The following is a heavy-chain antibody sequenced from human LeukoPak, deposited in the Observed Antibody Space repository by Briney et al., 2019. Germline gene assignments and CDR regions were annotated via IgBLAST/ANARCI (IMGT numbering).Heavy chain of an antibody. CDR1: VASISSGDYY. J-gene: IGHJ1*01. D-gene: IGHD3-10*01. CDR3: AGGVLWFGDFTPHFEY. CDR2: IYYSGST. Sequence: SETLSLTCTVSVASISSGDYYWGWIRQPPGKGLEWIRYIYYSGSTYYNPSLKSRVPISVDTSKNQFSLKLSSVTAADTAVYYCAGGVLWFGDFTPHFEYWGQGTLVTVSS. V-gene: IGHV4-30-4*01.